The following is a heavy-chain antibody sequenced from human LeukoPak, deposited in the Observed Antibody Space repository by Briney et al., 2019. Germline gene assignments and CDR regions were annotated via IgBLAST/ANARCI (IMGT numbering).Heavy chain of an antibody. CDR3: AKSHAGYSSSWYASGVAFDI. D-gene: IGHD6-13*01. Sequence: GASVKVSCKVSGYTLTELSMHWVRQAPGKGLEWMGGFDPEDGETIYAQKFQGRVTMTEDTSTDTAYMELRSLRSDDTAVYYCAKSHAGYSSSWYASGVAFDIWGQGTMVTVSS. CDR1: GYTLTELS. V-gene: IGHV1-24*01. J-gene: IGHJ3*02. CDR2: FDPEDGET.